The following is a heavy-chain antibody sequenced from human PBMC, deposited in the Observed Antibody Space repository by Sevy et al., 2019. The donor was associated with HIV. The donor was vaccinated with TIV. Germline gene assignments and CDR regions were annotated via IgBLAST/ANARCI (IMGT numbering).Heavy chain of an antibody. J-gene: IGHJ3*01. V-gene: IGHV3-30*02. Sequence: GGSLRLSCEASGFTFSSYGMHWVRQAPGKGLEWVAFIGYDGTNEYHADSVKGRFTISRDNSKNTLYLQMKSLREEDTAVFYCATKVGMGVFDLWGQGTKVTVSS. D-gene: IGHD1-26*01. CDR1: GFTFSSYG. CDR2: IGYDGTNE. CDR3: ATKVGMGVFDL.